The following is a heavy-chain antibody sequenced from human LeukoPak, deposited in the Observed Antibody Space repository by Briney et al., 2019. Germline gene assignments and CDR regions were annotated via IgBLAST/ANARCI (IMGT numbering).Heavy chain of an antibody. CDR2: IYYSGST. CDR1: GGSISSYY. V-gene: IGHV4-59*01. CDR3: ARAYYDFWSAYYYYYMDV. D-gene: IGHD3-3*01. Sequence: KTSETLSLTCTVSGGSISSYYWSWIRQPPGKGLEWIGHIYYSGSTNYNPSLKSRVTISVDTSKNQFSLKLSSVTAADTAVYYCARAYYDFWSAYYYYYMDVWGKGTTVTVSS. J-gene: IGHJ6*03.